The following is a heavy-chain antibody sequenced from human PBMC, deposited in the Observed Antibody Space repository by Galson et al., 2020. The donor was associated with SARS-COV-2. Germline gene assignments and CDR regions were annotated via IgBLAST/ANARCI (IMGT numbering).Heavy chain of an antibody. CDR3: ARIGAAAGGGYFDY. D-gene: IGHD6-13*01. J-gene: IGHJ4*02. CDR1: GFSLSTSGMC. Sequence: SGPTLVKPTQTLTLTCTFSGFSLSTSGMCVSWIRQPPGKALEWLARIDWDDDKYYRTSLKTRITISKDTSKNQVVLTMTNMDPVDTATYYCARIGAAAGGGYFDYWGQGTLVTVSS. CDR2: IDWDDDK. V-gene: IGHV2-70*11.